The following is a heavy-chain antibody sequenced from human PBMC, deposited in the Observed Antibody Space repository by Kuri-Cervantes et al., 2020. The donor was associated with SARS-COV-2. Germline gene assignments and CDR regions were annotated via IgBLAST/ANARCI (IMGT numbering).Heavy chain of an antibody. J-gene: IGHJ4*02. CDR3: ARAGRWLQSTPFDY. D-gene: IGHD5-24*01. V-gene: IGHV3-11*06. CDR1: GFTFSDYY. Sequence: GESLKIPCAASGFTFSDYYMSWIRQAPGKGLEWVSYISSSSSYIYYADSVKGRFTISRDNAKNSLYLQMNSLRAEDTAVYYCARAGRWLQSTPFDYWGQGTLVTVSS. CDR2: ISSSSSYI.